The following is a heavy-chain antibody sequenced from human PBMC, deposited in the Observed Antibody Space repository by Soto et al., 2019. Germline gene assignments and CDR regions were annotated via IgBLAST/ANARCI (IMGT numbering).Heavy chain of an antibody. Sequence: GSLRLSCAASGFTFSSYAMHWVLQAPGKGLEWVAVISYDGSNKYYADSVKGRFTISRDNSKNTLYLQMNSLRAEDTAVYYCAHDCDYDILTGYCLGWFDPWGQGTLVTVSS. CDR1: GFTFSSYA. CDR3: AHDCDYDILTGYCLGWFDP. D-gene: IGHD3-9*01. CDR2: ISYDGSNK. V-gene: IGHV3-30-3*01. J-gene: IGHJ5*02.